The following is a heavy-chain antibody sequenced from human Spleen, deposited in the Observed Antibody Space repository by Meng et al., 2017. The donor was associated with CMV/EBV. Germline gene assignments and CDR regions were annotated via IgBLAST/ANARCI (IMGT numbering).Heavy chain of an antibody. CDR3: ARDSQYYDILTGYYYYYGMDV. J-gene: IGHJ6*02. V-gene: IGHV4-34*01. D-gene: IGHD3-9*01. CDR2: INHSGST. CDR1: GGSFSGYY. Sequence: SETLSLTCAVYGGSFSGYYWSWIRQPPGKGLEWIGEINHSGSTNYNPSLKSRVTISVDTSKSQFSLKLSSVTAADTAVYYCARDSQYYDILTGYYYYYGMDVWGQGTTVTVSS.